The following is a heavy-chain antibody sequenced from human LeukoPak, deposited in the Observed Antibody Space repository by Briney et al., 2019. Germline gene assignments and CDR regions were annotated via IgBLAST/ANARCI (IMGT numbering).Heavy chain of an antibody. V-gene: IGHV3-74*01. CDR3: ARDLGQYYDTSDNWFDP. J-gene: IGHJ5*02. D-gene: IGHD3-22*01. Sequence: GGSLRLSCAASGFTFSSYWMHWVRQAPGKGLMWVSRINSDGSGTNYADSVKGRFTISRDNAKNTVYLQMNSLRAEDTAVYYCARDLGQYYDTSDNWFDPWGQGTLVTVSS. CDR1: GFTFSSYW. CDR2: INSDGSGT.